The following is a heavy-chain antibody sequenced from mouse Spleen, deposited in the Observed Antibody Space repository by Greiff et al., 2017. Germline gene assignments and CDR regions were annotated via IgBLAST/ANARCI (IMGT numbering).Heavy chain of an antibody. V-gene: IGHV1-19*01. Sequence: EVQLQQSGPVLVKPGASVKMSCKASGYTFTDYYMNWVKQSHGKSLEWIGVINPYNGGTSYNQKFKGKATLTVDKSSSTAYMELNSLTSEDSAVYYCARKRYDGAWFAYWGQGTLVTVSA. CDR1: GYTFTDYY. CDR2: INPYNGGT. D-gene: IGHD2-14*01. CDR3: ARKRYDGAWFAY. J-gene: IGHJ3*01.